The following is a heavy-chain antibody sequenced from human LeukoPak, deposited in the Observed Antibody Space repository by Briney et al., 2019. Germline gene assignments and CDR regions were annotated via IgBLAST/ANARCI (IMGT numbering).Heavy chain of an antibody. D-gene: IGHD4-17*01. CDR2: ISGSGAST. Sequence: GGSLRLSCAASGFTFSSYAMSWVRQAPGKGLEWVSRISGSGASTYYADSVKGRFTISRDNSKNTLYLQMNSLRDEDTAVYYCAKDRGYGDYGPRFFDYWGQGTLVTVSS. J-gene: IGHJ4*02. V-gene: IGHV3-23*01. CDR3: AKDRGYGDYGPRFFDY. CDR1: GFTFSSYA.